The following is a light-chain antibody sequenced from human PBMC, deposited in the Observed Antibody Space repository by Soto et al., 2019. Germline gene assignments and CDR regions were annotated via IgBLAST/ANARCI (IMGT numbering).Light chain of an antibody. CDR2: GAS. CDR3: QQYAVSPFA. V-gene: IGKV3-15*01. CDR1: QSVSSN. J-gene: IGKJ4*01. Sequence: TVMKQSPATLSVSPGERATLSCRASQSVSSNLAWFQQKPGQAPRVLIYGASTRAAGIPDRFSGSGSGTDFTLTISRLEPEDFAVYYCQQYAVSPFAFGGGTKVDI.